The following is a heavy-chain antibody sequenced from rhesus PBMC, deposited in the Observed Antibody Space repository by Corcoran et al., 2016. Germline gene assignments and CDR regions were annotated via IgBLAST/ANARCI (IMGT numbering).Heavy chain of an antibody. D-gene: IGHD3-34*01. J-gene: IGHJ4*01. CDR1: GGSISSNR. V-gene: IGHV4-173*01. CDR2: ISGSGRST. CDR3: ARGVDY. Sequence: QLQLQESGSGLVKPSETLSPTCAVSGGSISSNRWDWLRQPPGKGLEWIGRISGSGRSTSYNPSLKSRVTISTDTSKNQLSLKLISVTAADTAVYYCARGVDYWGQGVLVTVSS.